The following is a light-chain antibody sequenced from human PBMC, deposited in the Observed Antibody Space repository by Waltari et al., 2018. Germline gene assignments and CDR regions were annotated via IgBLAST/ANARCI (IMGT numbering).Light chain of an antibody. CDR1: ENVDTN. CDR3: HQYKNWPPWT. CDR2: GAS. V-gene: IGKV3-15*01. Sequence: DIVVTQSPATLSLSPGERATLSCRASENVDTNIAWYQQKPGQPPRLLISGASTRATDIPPRFSGSGSGTEFTLSISSLQSEDFAVYYCHQYKNWPPWTFGQGTKVEIK. J-gene: IGKJ1*01.